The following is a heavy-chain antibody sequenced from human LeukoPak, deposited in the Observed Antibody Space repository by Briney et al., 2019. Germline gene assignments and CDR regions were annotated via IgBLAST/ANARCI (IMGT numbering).Heavy chain of an antibody. CDR1: GFNFSRNY. Sequence: PGGSLRLSCAASGFNFSRNYMSWVRQAPGKGLEWGSVIYAGAQTYYPDSVRGRFTTSRHISQNTRYLQMNDLRAEDTAVYYYPRHRLGGDFDYWGQGTLVTVPA. CDR2: IYAGAQT. D-gene: IGHD7-27*01. V-gene: IGHV3-53*04. CDR3: PRHRLGGDFDY. J-gene: IGHJ4*02.